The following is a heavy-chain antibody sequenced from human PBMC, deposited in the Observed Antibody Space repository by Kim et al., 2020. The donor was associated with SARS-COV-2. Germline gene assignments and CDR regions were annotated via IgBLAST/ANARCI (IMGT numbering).Heavy chain of an antibody. CDR2: ISSSSSYI. V-gene: IGHV3-21*01. Sequence: GGSLRLSCAASGFTFSSYSMNWVRQAPGKGLEWVSSISSSSSYIYYADSVKGRFTISRDNAKNSLYLQMNSLRAEDTAVYYCARDNGYYGSGSVPYNWFDPWGQGTLVTVSS. J-gene: IGHJ5*02. CDR3: ARDNGYYGSGSVPYNWFDP. D-gene: IGHD3-10*01. CDR1: GFTFSSYS.